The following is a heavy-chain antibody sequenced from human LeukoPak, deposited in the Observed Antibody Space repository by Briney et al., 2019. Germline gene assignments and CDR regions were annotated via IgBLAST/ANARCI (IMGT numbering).Heavy chain of an antibody. V-gene: IGHV3-7*01. CDR3: ASRVTMVRGAPWAFDI. D-gene: IGHD3-10*01. CDR2: IKQDGSEK. Sequence: GGSLRLSCAASGFTFSSYWMSWVRQAPGKGLEWVANIKQDGSEKYYVDSVKGRFTISRDNAKNSLYLQMNSLRAEDTAVYYCASRVTMVRGAPWAFDIWGQGTMVTVSS. J-gene: IGHJ3*02. CDR1: GFTFSSYW.